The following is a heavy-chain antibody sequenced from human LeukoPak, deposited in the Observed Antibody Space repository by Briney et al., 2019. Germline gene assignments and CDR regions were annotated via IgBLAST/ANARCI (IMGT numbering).Heavy chain of an antibody. CDR3: AKSSYYDASGYYREYYFDY. Sequence: SGGSLRLSCAASGFTFSNYAMTWVRQAPGKGLEWVSGISGSASRTYYADSVKGRFTISRDNSKNTLYLQMNSLRDEDTAVYYCAKSSYYDASGYYREYYFDYWGQGTLVTVSS. V-gene: IGHV3-23*01. CDR2: ISGSASRT. CDR1: GFTFSNYA. D-gene: IGHD3-22*01. J-gene: IGHJ4*02.